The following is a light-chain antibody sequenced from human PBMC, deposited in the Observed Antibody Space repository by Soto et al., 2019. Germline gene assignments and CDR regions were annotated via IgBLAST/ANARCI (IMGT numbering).Light chain of an antibody. V-gene: IGLV1-40*01. CDR3: QSYDISIHNYV. J-gene: IGLJ1*01. CDR2: DDN. CDR1: TSNIGAPYD. Sequence: QSVLTQPPSVSGAPGQRVSISCTGSTSNIGAPYDVHWYQHLPGTAPKLLIYDDNNRPSGVPDRFSGSKSGTSASLAITRLQAEDEADYYCQSYDISIHNYVFGTGTKVTVL.